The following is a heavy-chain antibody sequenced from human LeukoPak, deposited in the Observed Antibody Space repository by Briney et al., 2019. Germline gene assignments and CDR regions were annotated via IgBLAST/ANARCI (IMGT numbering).Heavy chain of an antibody. J-gene: IGHJ3*02. CDR3: ARTIVVVPAAINAFDI. Sequence: SQTLSLTCTVSGGSISSGDYYWSWIRQPPGKGLEWIGYIYYSGSTYYNPSLKSRVTISVDTSKNQFSLKLSSVTAADTAVYYCARTIVVVPAAINAFDIWGQGTMVTVSS. V-gene: IGHV4-30-4*08. CDR2: IYYSGST. CDR1: GGSISSGDYY. D-gene: IGHD2-2*01.